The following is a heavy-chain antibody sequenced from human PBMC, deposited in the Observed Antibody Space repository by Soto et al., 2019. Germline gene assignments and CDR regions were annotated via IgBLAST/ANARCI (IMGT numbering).Heavy chain of an antibody. CDR2: VRNDPRARTT. CDR3: VGSLQY. D-gene: IGHD6-13*01. V-gene: IGHV3-72*01. Sequence: EMQLVESGGGLVQPGGSLRLSCAASGFTFSDYHMEWVRQAPGKGLEWIGRVRNDPRARTTQHAASVRGRFITSRDDSENSLYLKMNSLKTEDTAGYYCVGSLQYWGQGTLVTVSS. J-gene: IGHJ4*02. CDR1: GFTFSDYH.